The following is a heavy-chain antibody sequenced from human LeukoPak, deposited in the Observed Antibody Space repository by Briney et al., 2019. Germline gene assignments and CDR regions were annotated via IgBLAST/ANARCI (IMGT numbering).Heavy chain of an antibody. CDR3: AAAAGMAHDY. Sequence: PSETLSLTCTVSGGSISSYYWSWIRQPLGKGLEWIGYIYYSGSPNYNPSRKSRVTISVDTSKNQFSLKLGSVTAADTAVYYCAAAAGMAHDYWGQGTLVTVSS. D-gene: IGHD6-13*01. V-gene: IGHV4-59*01. CDR1: GGSISSYY. CDR2: IYYSGSP. J-gene: IGHJ4*02.